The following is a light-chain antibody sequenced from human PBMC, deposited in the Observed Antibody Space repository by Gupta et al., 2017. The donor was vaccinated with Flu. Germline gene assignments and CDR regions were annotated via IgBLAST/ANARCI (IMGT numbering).Light chain of an antibody. CDR1: QKINTW. CDR2: RAS. Sequence: GARATLSCRARQKINTWLAWYQQKPAQAPRLLIYRASNRATGIPARFSGSGSGTDFTLTISSLEPEDFAVYYCQQRDDWPDTFGQGTKLEIK. V-gene: IGKV3-11*01. CDR3: QQRDDWPDT. J-gene: IGKJ2*01.